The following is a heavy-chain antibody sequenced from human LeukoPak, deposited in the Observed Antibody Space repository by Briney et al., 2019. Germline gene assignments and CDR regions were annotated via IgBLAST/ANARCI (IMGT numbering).Heavy chain of an antibody. CDR1: GGSFSGYY. J-gene: IGHJ3*02. CDR2: INHSGST. CDR3: ARGERRVRGVISEDAFDI. D-gene: IGHD3-10*01. V-gene: IGHV4-34*01. Sequence: SETLSLTCAVYGGSFSGYYWSWIRQPPGKGLEWIGEINHSGSTNYNPSLKSRVTISVDTSKNQFSLKLSSVTAADTAVYYCARGERRVRGVISEDAFDIWGQGTMVTVSS.